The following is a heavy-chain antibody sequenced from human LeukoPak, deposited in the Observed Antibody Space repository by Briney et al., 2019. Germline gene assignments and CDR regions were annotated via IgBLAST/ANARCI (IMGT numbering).Heavy chain of an antibody. J-gene: IGHJ4*02. D-gene: IGHD3-10*01. CDR2: IIPIFGTA. Sequence: SVKVSCKASGGTFSSYAISWVRQAPGQGLEWMGGIIPIFGTANYAQKFQGRVTMTRDTSTSTVYMELSSLRSEDTAVYYCAGDSAMVRGRPYYFDYWGQGTLVTVSS. CDR1: GGTFSSYA. V-gene: IGHV1-69*05. CDR3: AGDSAMVRGRPYYFDY.